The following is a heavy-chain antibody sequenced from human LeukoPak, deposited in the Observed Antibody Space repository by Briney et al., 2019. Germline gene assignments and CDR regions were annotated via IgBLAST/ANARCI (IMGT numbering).Heavy chain of an antibody. Sequence: GGSLRLSCAASGFTFSSYAMSWVRQAPGKGLEWVSAISGSGASTYYADPVKGRFTISRDTPKNTLSLQMNSLRAEDTAVYYCAKGSHYYDSSGYDGWGQGTQVTVSS. CDR3: AKGSHYYDSSGYDG. V-gene: IGHV3-23*01. CDR2: ISGSGAST. J-gene: IGHJ4*02. CDR1: GFTFSSYA. D-gene: IGHD3-22*01.